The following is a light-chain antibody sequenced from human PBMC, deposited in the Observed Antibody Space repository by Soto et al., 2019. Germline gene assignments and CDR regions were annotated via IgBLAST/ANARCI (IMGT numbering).Light chain of an antibody. CDR2: EVS. CDR3: SSHSATSPYV. CDR1: SNDVGGYNY. J-gene: IGLJ1*01. Sequence: QSALTQPASVSGSPGQSITISCTGTSNDVGGYNYVSWYQQQPGKAPKLIIYEVSHRPSGISNRSSGSKSGNTASLTISGLHVEDEADYYCSSHSATSPYVFGTGTKVTVL. V-gene: IGLV2-14*01.